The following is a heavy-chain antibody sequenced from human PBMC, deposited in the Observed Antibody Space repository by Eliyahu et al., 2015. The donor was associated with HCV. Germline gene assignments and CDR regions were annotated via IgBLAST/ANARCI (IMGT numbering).Heavy chain of an antibody. Sequence: EVQLVQSGAEVKKPGESLTISCKGSGYSFTSYWIGWXRXMPGXGLEWXGIIYPGDSDTRYSPSXQGQVTISADKSISTAYLQWSSLKASDTAMYYCARQVGEDDYGDYPYYYYGMDVWGQGTTVTVSS. CDR1: GYSFTSYW. J-gene: IGHJ6*02. CDR3: ARQVGEDDYGDYPYYYYGMDV. V-gene: IGHV5-51*01. CDR2: IYPGDSDT. D-gene: IGHD4-17*01.